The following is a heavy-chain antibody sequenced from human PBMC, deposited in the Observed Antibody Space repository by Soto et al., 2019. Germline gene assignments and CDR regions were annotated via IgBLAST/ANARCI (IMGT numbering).Heavy chain of an antibody. CDR2: IYYSGST. J-gene: IGHJ6*02. CDR3: ARDRPYYDFWSGYSHRGMDV. D-gene: IGHD3-3*01. CDR1: GGSISSGDYY. Sequence: PSETLSLTCTVSGGSISSGDYYWSWIRQPPGKGLEWIGYIYYSGSTYYNPSLKSRVTISVDTSKNQFSLKLSSVTAADTAVYYCARDRPYYDFWSGYSHRGMDVWGQGTTVTVSS. V-gene: IGHV4-30-4*01.